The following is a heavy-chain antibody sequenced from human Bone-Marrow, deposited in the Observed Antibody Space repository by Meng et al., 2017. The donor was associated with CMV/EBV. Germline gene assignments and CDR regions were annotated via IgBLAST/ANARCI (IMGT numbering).Heavy chain of an antibody. D-gene: IGHD3-3*01. CDR2: INSDGSST. CDR3: ARDYYDFWSGYWLGYAPMLYGMDV. J-gene: IGHJ6*02. CDR1: GFTFSSYW. Sequence: GESLKISCAASGFTFSSYWMHWVRQAPGKGLVWVSRINSDGSSTSYADSVKGRFTISRDNAKNTLYLQMNSLRAEDTAVYYCARDYYDFWSGYWLGYAPMLYGMDVWGQGTTVTAP. V-gene: IGHV3-74*01.